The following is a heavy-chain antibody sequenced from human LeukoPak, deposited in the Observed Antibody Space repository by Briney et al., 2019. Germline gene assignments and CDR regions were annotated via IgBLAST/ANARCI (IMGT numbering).Heavy chain of an antibody. Sequence: PGRSLRLSCAASGFTFDDYAMPWVRQAPGKGLEWVSGISWNSGSIGYADSVKGRFTISRDNAKNSLYLQMNSLRAEDTALYYCAKDMSYGSGSYPFDYWGQGTLVTVSS. D-gene: IGHD3-10*01. CDR1: GFTFDDYA. CDR2: ISWNSGSI. J-gene: IGHJ4*02. CDR3: AKDMSYGSGSYPFDY. V-gene: IGHV3-9*01.